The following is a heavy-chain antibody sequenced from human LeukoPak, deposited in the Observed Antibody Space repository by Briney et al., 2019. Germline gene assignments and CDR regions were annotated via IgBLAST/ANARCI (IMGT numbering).Heavy chain of an antibody. D-gene: IGHD5-18*01. V-gene: IGHV4-59*01. Sequence: SETLSLTCTVSGGSISSYYWSWIRRPPGKGLEWIGYIYYSGSTNYNPSLKSRVTISVDTSKNQFSLKLSSVTAADTAVYYCARTPIRDTAIGQEMDFDYWGQGTLVTVSS. CDR3: ARTPIRDTAIGQEMDFDY. CDR1: GGSISSYY. CDR2: IYYSGST. J-gene: IGHJ4*02.